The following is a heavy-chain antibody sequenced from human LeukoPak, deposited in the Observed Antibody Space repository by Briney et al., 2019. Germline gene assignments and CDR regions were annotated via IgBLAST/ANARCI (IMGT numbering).Heavy chain of an antibody. V-gene: IGHV4-39*07. Sequence: SETLSLTCTVSGGSISSSSYYWGWIRQPPGKGLEWIGSIYYSGSTYYNPSLKSRVTISVDTSKNQFSLKLSSVTAADTAVYYCAREGLLTVLFDYWGQGTLVTVSS. CDR1: GGSISSSSYY. CDR3: AREGLLTVLFDY. CDR2: IYYSGST. D-gene: IGHD3-22*01. J-gene: IGHJ4*02.